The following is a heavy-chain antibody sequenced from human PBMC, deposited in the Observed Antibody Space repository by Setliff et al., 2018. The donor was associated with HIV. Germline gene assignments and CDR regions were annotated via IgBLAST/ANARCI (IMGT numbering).Heavy chain of an antibody. CDR2: INPSGGST. V-gene: IGHV1-46*01. CDR3: ARDKGIAAGEEYFQH. CDR1: GYTFTSYY. D-gene: IGHD6-13*01. J-gene: IGHJ1*01. Sequence: ASVKVSCKASGYTFTSYYMRWVRQAPGQGLEWMGIINPSGGSTSYAQKFQGRVTMTRGTSTSTVYMELSSLRSEDTAVYYCARDKGIAAGEEYFQHWGQGTLVTVSS.